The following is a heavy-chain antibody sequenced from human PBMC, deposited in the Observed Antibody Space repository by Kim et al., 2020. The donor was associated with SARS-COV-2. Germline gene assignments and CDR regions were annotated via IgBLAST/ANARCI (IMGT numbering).Heavy chain of an antibody. Sequence: GGSLRLSCAASGFTFSSYGMHWVRQAPGKGLEWVAVISYDGSNKYYADSVKGRFTISRDNSKNTLYLQMNSLRAEDTAVYYCAKVGGPGPKVGHTYDFWSETSFDPWGQGTLVTVSS. V-gene: IGHV3-30*18. CDR1: GFTFSSYG. J-gene: IGHJ5*02. D-gene: IGHD3-3*01. CDR2: ISYDGSNK. CDR3: AKVGGPGPKVGHTYDFWSETSFDP.